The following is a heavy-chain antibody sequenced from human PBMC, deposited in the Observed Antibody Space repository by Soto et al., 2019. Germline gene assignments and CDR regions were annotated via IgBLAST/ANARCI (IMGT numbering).Heavy chain of an antibody. D-gene: IGHD2-15*01. CDR3: AKAAATYYCSGGYCYNYYFDS. CDR1: GFTFSNYD. V-gene: IGHV3-30*18. J-gene: IGHJ4*02. Sequence: XVSLRLSCAASGFTFSNYDMHWVRQAPGKGLEWVAVISYDGSNKYYADSVRGRFTISRDNSKNTLYLQMNSLRADDTAVYYRAKAAATYYCSGGYCYNYYFDSWGQGTLVTVSS. CDR2: ISYDGSNK.